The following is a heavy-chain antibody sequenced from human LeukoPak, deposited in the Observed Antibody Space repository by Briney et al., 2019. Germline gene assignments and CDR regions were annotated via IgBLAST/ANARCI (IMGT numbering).Heavy chain of an antibody. D-gene: IGHD6-19*01. CDR1: ALTFSGYA. J-gene: IGHJ4*02. V-gene: IGHV3-23*01. CDR3: AKPPYGSGWFFDD. CDR2: ISGTGGST. Sequence: SGGSLRLPCAASALTFSGYAMSWVRQAPGKGLEWVSGISGTGGSTYYADSVKGRFTISRDNSKNTLYLQMNSLRVEDTAVYYCAKPPYGSGWFFDDWGQGTLVTVSS.